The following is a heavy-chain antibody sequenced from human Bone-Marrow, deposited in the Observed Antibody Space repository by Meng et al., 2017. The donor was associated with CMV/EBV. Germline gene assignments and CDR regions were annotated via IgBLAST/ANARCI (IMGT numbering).Heavy chain of an antibody. D-gene: IGHD6-13*01. CDR2: ISSSSRYI. V-gene: IGHV3-21*01. CDR3: ARSTYSSSWRGDY. Sequence: GESLKISCAASGFSYNKYGMHWVRQAPGKGLEGVSSISSSSRYIYYADSVKGRFTISRDNAKNSLFLQMNSLRAEDTAVYYCARSTYSSSWRGDYCGQGTLVTVSS. J-gene: IGHJ4*02. CDR1: GFSYNKYG.